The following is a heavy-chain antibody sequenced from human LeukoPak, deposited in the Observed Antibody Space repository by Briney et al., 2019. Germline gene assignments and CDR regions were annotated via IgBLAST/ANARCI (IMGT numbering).Heavy chain of an antibody. CDR1: GYTFTGYY. D-gene: IGHD3-10*01. V-gene: IGHV1-2*02. Sequence: ASVKVSCKASGYTFTGYYMHWVRQAPGQGLEWMGWINPNSGGTNYAQKFQGRVTMTRDTSISTAYIELSRLRSDDTAVYYCARAGYYYGSGSYYTKLGFDYWGQGTLVTVSS. CDR2: INPNSGGT. J-gene: IGHJ4*02. CDR3: ARAGYYYGSGSYYTKLGFDY.